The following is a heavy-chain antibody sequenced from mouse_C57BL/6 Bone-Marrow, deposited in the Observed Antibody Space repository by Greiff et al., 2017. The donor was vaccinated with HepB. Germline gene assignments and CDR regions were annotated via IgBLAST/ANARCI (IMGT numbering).Heavy chain of an antibody. CDR3: AREKSLLRSYFDV. D-gene: IGHD1-1*01. V-gene: IGHV1-50*01. CDR2: IDPSDSYT. J-gene: IGHJ1*03. Sequence: QVQLQQPGAELVKPGASVKLSCKASGYTFTSYWMPWVKQRSGQGLEWIGEIDPSDSYTNYNQKFKGKATLTVDTAASTAYMQLSSLTSEDSAVYYCAREKSLLRSYFDVWGTGTTVTVSS. CDR1: GYTFTSYW.